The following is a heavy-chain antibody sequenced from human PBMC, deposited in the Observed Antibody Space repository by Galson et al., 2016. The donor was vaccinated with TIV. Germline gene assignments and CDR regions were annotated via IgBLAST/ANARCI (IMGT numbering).Heavy chain of an antibody. D-gene: IGHD2-21*02. CDR1: GFTFRSHA. V-gene: IGHV3-30*01. Sequence: SLRLSCAASGFTFRSHAMHWVRQAPGKGLEWVADISYDGRNKYYADSVKGRFTISRDNSKTTLYHQKNSLRGEDTAVYYCARQTGCGGDCYYFDYWGQGTLVTVSS. J-gene: IGHJ4*02. CDR2: ISYDGRNK. CDR3: ARQTGCGGDCYYFDY.